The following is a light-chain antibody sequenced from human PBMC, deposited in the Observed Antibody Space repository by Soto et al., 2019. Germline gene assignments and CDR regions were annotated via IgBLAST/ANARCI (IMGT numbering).Light chain of an antibody. J-gene: IGKJ4*01. CDR3: QQYGSAPLFT. V-gene: IGKV3-20*01. CDR2: AAS. CDR1: QSVRSNY. Sequence: EIVLMQSPGTLSLSPGERATLSCRATQSVRSNYLAWYQQKPGQPPRLLIYAASTRATGVPDRFSGSGSATECTLTISRLEPEDFALYYCQQYGSAPLFTFGGGTKVESK.